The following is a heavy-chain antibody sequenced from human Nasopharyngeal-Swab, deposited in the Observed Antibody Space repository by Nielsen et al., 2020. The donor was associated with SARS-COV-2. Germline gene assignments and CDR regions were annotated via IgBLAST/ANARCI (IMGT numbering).Heavy chain of an antibody. CDR2: ISGSGGST. V-gene: IGHV3-23*01. Sequence: WIRQPPGKGLEWVSAISGSGGSTHYADSVKGRFTISRDNSKNTLYLQMNSLRAEDTAVYYCANLPIVATSLDYWGQGTLVTVSS. D-gene: IGHD5-12*01. CDR3: ANLPIVATSLDY. J-gene: IGHJ4*02.